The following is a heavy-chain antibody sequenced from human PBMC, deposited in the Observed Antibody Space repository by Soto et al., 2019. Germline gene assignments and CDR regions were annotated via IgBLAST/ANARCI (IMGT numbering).Heavy chain of an antibody. CDR1: GGSFSDYY. CDR3: ARGYCTSNSCYPPDAFDI. V-gene: IGHV4-34*01. J-gene: IGHJ3*02. D-gene: IGHD2-2*01. CDR2: INHNGNT. Sequence: QVQLQQWGAGLVKPSETLSLTCAVYGGSFSDYYWSWIRRPPGKGLEWIGEINHNGNTNYNPSLETRVTISVDTSKNQVSLKLSSVTAADTAVYYCARGYCTSNSCYPPDAFDIWGQGTMVTVSS.